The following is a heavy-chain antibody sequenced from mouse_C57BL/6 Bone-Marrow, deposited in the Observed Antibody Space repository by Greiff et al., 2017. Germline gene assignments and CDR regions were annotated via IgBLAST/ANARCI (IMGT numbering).Heavy chain of an antibody. J-gene: IGHJ4*01. CDR2: INPYNGGT. D-gene: IGHD1-1*02. V-gene: IGHV1-19*01. CDR3: AREVGLCHLYYAKDD. CDR1: GYTFTDYY. Sequence: EVQLQQSGPVLVKPGASVKMSCKASGYTFTDYYMNWVKQSHGTSLEWIGVINPYNGGTSYNKKFKSKATLPVAKSSSTDYMELDSLTSDDSAVYYCAREVGLCHLYYAKDDWGQGTSVTVSS.